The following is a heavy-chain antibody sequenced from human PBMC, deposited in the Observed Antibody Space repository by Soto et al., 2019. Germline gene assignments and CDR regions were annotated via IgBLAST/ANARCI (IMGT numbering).Heavy chain of an antibody. V-gene: IGHV3-72*01. CDR3: AREDRTFSGSPGDY. D-gene: IGHD3-10*01. Sequence: EVQLVESGGGLVQPGGSLRLSYAASGFTFSDHYMDWVRQAPGKGLEWVGRTKNKANSYTTEYAASVRGRFTISRDDSKNLLYLQMNSLKTEDTAVYYCAREDRTFSGSPGDYWGQGTLVTVSS. CDR1: GFTFSDHY. CDR2: TKNKANSYTT. J-gene: IGHJ4*02.